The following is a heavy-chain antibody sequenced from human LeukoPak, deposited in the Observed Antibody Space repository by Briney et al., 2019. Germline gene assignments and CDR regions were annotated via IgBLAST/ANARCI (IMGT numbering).Heavy chain of an antibody. D-gene: IGHD3-10*01. CDR2: ISHDGSNK. Sequence: GGSLRLSCAASRFTFSSYGMHWVRQAPGKGLEWVAVISHDGSNKYYADSVKGRFTISRDNSEKTLSLSLQMNSLRVEDTAVYYCTKEGYYGSGSFPDYWGQGSLVTVSA. CDR1: RFTFSSYG. V-gene: IGHV3-30*18. J-gene: IGHJ4*02. CDR3: TKEGYYGSGSFPDY.